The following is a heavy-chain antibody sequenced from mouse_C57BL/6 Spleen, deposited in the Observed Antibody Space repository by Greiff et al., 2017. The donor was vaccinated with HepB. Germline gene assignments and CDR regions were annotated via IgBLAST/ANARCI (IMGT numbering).Heavy chain of an antibody. Sequence: QVQLQQSGAELMKPGASVKLSCKATGYTFTGYWIEWVKQRPGHGLEWIGEILPGSGSTNYNEKFKGKATFTADTSSNTAYMQLSSLTTEDSAIYYCASPRYGYAGGHYAMDYWGQGTSVTVSS. V-gene: IGHV1-9*01. J-gene: IGHJ4*01. CDR2: ILPGSGST. D-gene: IGHD2-2*01. CDR3: ASPRYGYAGGHYAMDY. CDR1: GYTFTGYW.